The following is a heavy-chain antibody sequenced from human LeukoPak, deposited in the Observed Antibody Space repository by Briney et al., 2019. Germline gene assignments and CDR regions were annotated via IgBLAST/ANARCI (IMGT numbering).Heavy chain of an antibody. V-gene: IGHV4-59*01. Sequence: SETLSLTCTVSGGSISNYYWNWIRQPPGKGLERIGYIYSSGSTYFNPSLASRVTISVDTSKNQFSLNLTSVTAADTAVYYCARADYGGNSAAFNIWGQGTMVTVSS. D-gene: IGHD4-23*01. CDR2: IYSSGST. J-gene: IGHJ3*02. CDR1: GGSISNYY. CDR3: ARADYGGNSAAFNI.